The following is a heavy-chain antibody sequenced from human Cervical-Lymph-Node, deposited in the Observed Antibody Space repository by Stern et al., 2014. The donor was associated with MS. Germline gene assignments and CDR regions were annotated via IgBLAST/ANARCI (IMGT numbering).Heavy chain of an antibody. Sequence: QAQLVQSGAEVKKPGASVKVSCKASGYTFTSYDINWVRQATGQGLEWMGWMTPNSGNTGYAQKFQGRVTMTRNTSISTAYMELSSLRSEDTAVYYCARAHPKRLPFDYWGQGTLVTVSS. CDR3: ARAHPKRLPFDY. D-gene: IGHD1-26*01. V-gene: IGHV1-8*01. CDR2: MTPNSGNT. J-gene: IGHJ4*02. CDR1: GYTFTSYD.